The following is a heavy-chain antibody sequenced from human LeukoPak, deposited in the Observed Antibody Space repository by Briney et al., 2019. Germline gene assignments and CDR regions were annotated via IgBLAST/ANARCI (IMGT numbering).Heavy chain of an antibody. J-gene: IGHJ5*02. D-gene: IGHD1-7*01. CDR3: ARGATDTTRWFDP. CDR1: GFTFNTYS. CDR2: ISRASESI. V-gene: IGHV3-21*01. Sequence: GGSLRLSCAASGFTFNTYSMAWVRQAPGKGLEWVSNISRASESIFYADSVKGRFTISRDNAKNSLYLQMTGLRAEDTAAYYCARGATDTTRWFDPWGQGTLVTVSS.